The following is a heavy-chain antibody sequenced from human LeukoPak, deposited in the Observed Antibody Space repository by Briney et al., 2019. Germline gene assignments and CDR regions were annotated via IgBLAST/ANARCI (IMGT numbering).Heavy chain of an antibody. V-gene: IGHV4-59*01. CDR2: IYYSGST. Sequence: PSETLSLTCTVSGGSISSYYWSWIRQPPGKGLEWIGYIYYSGSTNYNPSLKSRVTISVDTSKNQFSLKLSSVTAADTAVYYCARDTVESAFDIWGQGTMVTVSS. CDR1: GGSISSYY. D-gene: IGHD4-17*01. J-gene: IGHJ3*02. CDR3: ARDTVESAFDI.